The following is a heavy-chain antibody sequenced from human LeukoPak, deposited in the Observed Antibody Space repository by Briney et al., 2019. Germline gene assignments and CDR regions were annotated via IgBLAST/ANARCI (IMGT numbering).Heavy chain of an antibody. CDR1: GFTVSSYS. CDR3: ARDFRIRSY. J-gene: IGHJ4*02. V-gene: IGHV3-53*01. CDR2: IHNDGST. D-gene: IGHD3-16*01. Sequence: GGSLRLSCAASGFTVSSYSMNWVRQAPGKGLEWVSFIHNDGSTYYADSVKGRFTISRDNSKNTQYLQMNSLRAEDTAVYYCARDFRIRSYWGQGTLVTVSS.